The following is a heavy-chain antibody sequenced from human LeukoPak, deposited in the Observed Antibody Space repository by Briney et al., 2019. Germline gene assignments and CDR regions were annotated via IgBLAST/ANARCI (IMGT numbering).Heavy chain of an antibody. CDR3: AKDRRQQLVPHYFDY. Sequence: GGSLRLACAASGFTFSDYYMSWIRQAPGKGLEWVSYISSSGSTIYYADSVKGRFTISRDNAKNSLYLQMNSLRAEDTAVYYCAKDRRQQLVPHYFDYWGQGTLVTVSS. J-gene: IGHJ4*02. CDR2: ISSSGSTI. CDR1: GFTFSDYY. V-gene: IGHV3-11*01. D-gene: IGHD6-13*01.